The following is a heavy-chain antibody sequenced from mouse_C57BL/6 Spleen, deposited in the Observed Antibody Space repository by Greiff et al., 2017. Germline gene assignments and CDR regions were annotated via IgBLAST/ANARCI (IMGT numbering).Heavy chain of an antibody. J-gene: IGHJ3*01. D-gene: IGHD6-2*01. CDR1: GYTFTDYE. Sequence: VQLQQSGAELVRPGASVTLSCKASGYTFTDYEMHWVKQTPVHGLEWIGAIDPETGGTAYNQKFKGKAILTADKSSSPAYMELRSLTSEDSAVYYCTRGVSFAYWGQGTLVTVSA. CDR3: TRGVSFAY. CDR2: IDPETGGT. V-gene: IGHV1-15*01.